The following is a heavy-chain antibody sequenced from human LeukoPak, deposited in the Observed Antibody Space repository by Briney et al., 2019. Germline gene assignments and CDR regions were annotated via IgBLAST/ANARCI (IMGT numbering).Heavy chain of an antibody. V-gene: IGHV3-74*01. CDR2: INSDGSRI. Sequence: GGSLRLSCAASGFTFSNYWMHWVRQAPGKGLVWVSRINSDGSRISYADSVKGRFTISRDNAKNTLYLQMNSLRAEDTAMYYCARQSAGGDDIWGQGTLVTASS. CDR3: ARQSAGGDDI. D-gene: IGHD3-16*01. J-gene: IGHJ3*02. CDR1: GFTFSNYW.